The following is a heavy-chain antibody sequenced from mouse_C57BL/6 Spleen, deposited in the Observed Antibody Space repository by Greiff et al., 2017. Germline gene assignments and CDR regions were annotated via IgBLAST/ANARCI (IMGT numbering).Heavy chain of an antibody. CDR2: INPNYGTT. J-gene: IGHJ3*01. D-gene: IGHD1-1*01. CDR3: ASTYYYGSAWFAY. V-gene: IGHV1-39*01. Sequence: VQLQQSGPELVKPGASVKISCKASGYSFTDYNMNWVKQSNGKSLEWIGVINPNYGTTSYNQKFKGKATLTVDQSSSTAYMQLNSLTSEDSAVDYCASTYYYGSAWFAYWGQGTLVTVSA. CDR1: GYSFTDYN.